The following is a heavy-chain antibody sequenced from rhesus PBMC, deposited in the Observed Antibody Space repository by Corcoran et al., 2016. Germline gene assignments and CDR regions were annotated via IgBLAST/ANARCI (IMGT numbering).Heavy chain of an antibody. V-gene: IGHV4-169*02. Sequence: QLQLQESGPGLVKPSETLSVTCAVSGGSISSSYWSLIRQAPGKGLEWIGYIYGSGSSTNYNPSLKSPVTLSVDTSRNQLSLKLSSVTAADMAVYYCASAGNWNYGGFDYWGQGVLVTVSS. D-gene: IGHD1-26*01. CDR3: ASAGNWNYGGFDY. CDR1: GGSISSSY. J-gene: IGHJ4*01. CDR2: IYGSGSST.